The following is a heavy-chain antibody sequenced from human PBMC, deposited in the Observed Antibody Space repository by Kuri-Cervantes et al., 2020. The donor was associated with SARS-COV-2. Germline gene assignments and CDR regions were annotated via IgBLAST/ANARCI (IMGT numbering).Heavy chain of an antibody. Sequence: LSLTCAVYGGSFSGYYWSWIRQPPGKGLEWIGEINHSGSTNYNPSLKSRVTISVDTSKNQFSLKLSSVTAADTAVYYCARGRIAAAGKTFDYWGQGTLVTVSS. CDR3: ARGRIAAAGKTFDY. J-gene: IGHJ4*02. CDR2: INHSGST. D-gene: IGHD6-13*01. V-gene: IGHV4-34*01. CDR1: GGSFSGYY.